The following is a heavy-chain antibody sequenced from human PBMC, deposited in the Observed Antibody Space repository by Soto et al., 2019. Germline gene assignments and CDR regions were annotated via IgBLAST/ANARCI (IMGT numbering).Heavy chain of an antibody. V-gene: IGHV4-59*12. CDR3: VLSYSSIPTLGFSS. Sequence: SETLSITCTVSGGSISSYYWSWIRQPPGKGLEWIGYIYYSGSTNYNPSLKSRVTISVDTSKNQFSLKLSSVTAADTAVYYCVLSYSSIPTLGFSSWGQGSLVPVSA. CDR1: GGSISSYY. CDR2: IYYSGST. D-gene: IGHD6-13*01. J-gene: IGHJ5*02.